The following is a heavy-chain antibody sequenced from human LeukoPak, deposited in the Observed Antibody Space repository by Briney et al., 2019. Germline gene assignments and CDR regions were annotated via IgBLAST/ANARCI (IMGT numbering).Heavy chain of an antibody. CDR3: ARGWNDYGDVRDAFDI. V-gene: IGHV3-21*01. Sequence: SGGSLRLSYAASGFTFNSYSMNWVRQAPGKGLEWVSSISSSSSYIYYADSVKGRFTISRDNAENSLYLQMNSLRAEDTAVYYCARGWNDYGDVRDAFDIWGQGTMVTVSS. CDR1: GFTFNSYS. D-gene: IGHD4-17*01. CDR2: ISSSSSYI. J-gene: IGHJ3*02.